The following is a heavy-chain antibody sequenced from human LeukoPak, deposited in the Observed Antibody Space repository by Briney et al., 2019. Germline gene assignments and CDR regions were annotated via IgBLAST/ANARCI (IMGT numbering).Heavy chain of an antibody. CDR1: GFTFSSYS. CDR3: ARDPRSSWIRFDY. J-gene: IGHJ4*02. Sequence: GGSLRLSCAASGFTFSSYSMNWVRQAPGKGLEWVSSISSSSSYIYYADSVKGRFTISRDNAKNSLYLQMNSLRAEDTAVYYCARDPRSSWIRFDYWGQGTLVTVSS. CDR2: ISSSSSYI. V-gene: IGHV3-21*01. D-gene: IGHD6-13*01.